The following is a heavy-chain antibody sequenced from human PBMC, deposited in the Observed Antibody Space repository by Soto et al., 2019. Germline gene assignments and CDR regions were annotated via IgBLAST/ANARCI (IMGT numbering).Heavy chain of an antibody. CDR3: ARPQDTAMVALDI. CDR2: IKQDGSEK. J-gene: IGHJ3*02. V-gene: IGHV3-7*03. CDR1: GFTFSSYW. D-gene: IGHD5-18*01. Sequence: PGGSLRLSCAASGFTFSSYWMSWVRQAPGKGLEWVANIKQDGSEKYYVDSVKGRFTISRDNAKNSLYLQMNSLRAEDTAVYYCARPQDTAMVALDIWGQGTMVTVSS.